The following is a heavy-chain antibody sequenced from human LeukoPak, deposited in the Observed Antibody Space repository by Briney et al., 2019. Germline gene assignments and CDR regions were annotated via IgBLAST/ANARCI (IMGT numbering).Heavy chain of an antibody. J-gene: IGHJ3*02. CDR2: IFYSGST. CDR1: GGSISNYY. D-gene: IGHD3-10*01. V-gene: IGHV4-39*07. CDR3: AKSNGYGLVDI. Sequence: SETLSLTCTVSGGSISNYYWGWIRQPPGKGLEWIGNIFYSGSTYYSPSLKSRATISLDTSRNQFSLKLTSVTAADTAVYYCAKSNGYGLVDIWGQGTMVTVSS.